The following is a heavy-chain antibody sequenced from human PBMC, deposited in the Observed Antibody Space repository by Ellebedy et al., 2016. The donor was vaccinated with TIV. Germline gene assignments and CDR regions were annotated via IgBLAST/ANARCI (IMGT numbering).Heavy chain of an antibody. V-gene: IGHV3-49*03. CDR3: SRDLTRSVAYDI. CDR1: GFTFADYA. D-gene: IGHD3-3*01. Sequence: GEFLKISCTASGFTFADYALSWFRQAPGKGLEWVAFIRSGAYGGATQYAASVRGRFSISRDDSKNIAFLQMNSLKAEDTALYYCSRDLTRSVAYDIWGQGTMVTVSS. J-gene: IGHJ3*02. CDR2: IRSGAYGGAT.